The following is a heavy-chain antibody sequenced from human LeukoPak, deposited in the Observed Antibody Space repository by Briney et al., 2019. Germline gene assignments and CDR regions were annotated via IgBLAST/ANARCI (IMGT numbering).Heavy chain of an antibody. CDR2: IYPDNSDI. Sequence: GESLKISCKGSEYDFATYWIAWVRQMPGKGLEWMAIIYPDNSDIRYSPSFQGQVTISADKSISTAYLQWRSLKASDTAMYYCARQTRYYYHGSGYREIDYWGQGTLVTVSS. V-gene: IGHV5-51*01. CDR1: EYDFATYW. J-gene: IGHJ4*02. D-gene: IGHD3-22*01. CDR3: ARQTRYYYHGSGYREIDY.